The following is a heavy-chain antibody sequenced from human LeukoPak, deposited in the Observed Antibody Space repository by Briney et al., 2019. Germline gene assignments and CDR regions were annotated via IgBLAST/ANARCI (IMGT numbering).Heavy chain of an antibody. CDR2: IYYSGST. CDR3: ARDSSGYYDYFDY. CDR1: GGSISSYY. V-gene: IGHV4-59*01. J-gene: IGHJ4*02. Sequence: SETLSLTCTVSGGSISSYYWSWIRQPPGKGLEWIGYIYYSGSTNYNPSLKSRVTISVDTSKDQFSLKLSSVTAADTAVYHCARDSSGYYDYFDYWGQGTLVTVSS. D-gene: IGHD3-22*01.